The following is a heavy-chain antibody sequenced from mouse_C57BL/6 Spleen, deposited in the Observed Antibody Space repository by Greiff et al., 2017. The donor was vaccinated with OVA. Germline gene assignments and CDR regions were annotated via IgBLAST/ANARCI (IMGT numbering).Heavy chain of an antibody. Sequence: EVKLVESWGGLVKPGGSLKLSCAASGFTFSDYGMHWVRQAPEKGLEWVAYISSGSSTIYYADTVKGRFTISRDNAKNTLFLQMTSLRSEDTAMYYCAKREYGNAMDYWGQGTSVTVSS. CDR2: ISSGSSTI. D-gene: IGHD2-10*02. CDR1: GFTFSDYG. J-gene: IGHJ4*01. CDR3: AKREYGNAMDY. V-gene: IGHV5-17*01.